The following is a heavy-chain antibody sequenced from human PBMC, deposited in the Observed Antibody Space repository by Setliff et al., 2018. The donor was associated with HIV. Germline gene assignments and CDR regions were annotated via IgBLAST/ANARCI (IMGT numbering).Heavy chain of an antibody. CDR2: INPNSGGT. V-gene: IGHV1-18*01. CDR1: GGSFSNHA. CDR3: ARGGGYSGYDGTLDY. D-gene: IGHD5-12*01. Sequence: ASVKVSCKASGGSFSNHAISWVRQAPGQGLEWMGWINPNSGGTNSAQKFRDRVTLTTDTSTTTAYMELRSLRSDDTAVYYCARGGGYSGYDGTLDYWGQGTQVTVSS. J-gene: IGHJ4*02.